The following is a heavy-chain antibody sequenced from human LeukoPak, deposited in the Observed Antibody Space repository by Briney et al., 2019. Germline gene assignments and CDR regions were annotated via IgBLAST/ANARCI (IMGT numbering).Heavy chain of an antibody. Sequence: GGSLRLSCAASGFAFSSYGMSWVRQASGKGLEWVSTIRSNSRGTFYADSVKGRFTISRDNSKNTLSLEMNSLRAEDTALYYCAKDHASSGWYAYYFDYWGQGTLVTVSS. CDR1: GFAFSSYG. V-gene: IGHV3-23*01. CDR2: IRSNSRGT. D-gene: IGHD6-19*01. J-gene: IGHJ4*02. CDR3: AKDHASSGWYAYYFDY.